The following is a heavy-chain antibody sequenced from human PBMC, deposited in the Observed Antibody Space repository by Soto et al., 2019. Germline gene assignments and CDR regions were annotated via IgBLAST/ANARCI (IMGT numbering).Heavy chain of an antibody. CDR2: ISAYNGNT. D-gene: IGHD6-6*01. Sequence: ASVKVSCKASGYTFTSYGISWVRQAPGQGLEWMGWISAYNGNTNYAQKLQGRVTMTTDTSTSTAYMELRSLRSDDTAVYYCARGPIADRSYYYYGMDVWGQGTTATVYS. CDR3: ARGPIADRSYYYYGMDV. CDR1: GYTFTSYG. J-gene: IGHJ6*02. V-gene: IGHV1-18*01.